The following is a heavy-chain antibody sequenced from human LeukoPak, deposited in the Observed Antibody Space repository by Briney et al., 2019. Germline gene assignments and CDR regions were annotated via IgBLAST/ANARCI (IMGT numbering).Heavy chain of an antibody. V-gene: IGHV3-30*18. CDR3: AKDQGYYDTSGKPLDC. CDR2: ISYDGSNK. Sequence: PGGSLRLSCAASGFTFSSCGVPWVRQAPGKGLEWMAVISYDGSNKYYADSVKGRFTISRDNSKNTLYLQMNSLRAEDTAVYYCAKDQGYYDTSGKPLDCWGQGTLVTVSS. J-gene: IGHJ4*02. D-gene: IGHD3-22*01. CDR1: GFTFSSCG.